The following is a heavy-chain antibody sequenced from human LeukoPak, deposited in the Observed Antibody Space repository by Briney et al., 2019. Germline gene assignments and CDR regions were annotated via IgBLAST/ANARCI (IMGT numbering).Heavy chain of an antibody. Sequence: GASVKVSCKASVYTYSDYTIHWVRQAPGQGLEWMGWMNPNRGDTKYPWKFEGRVTLTRDTSINTAYMELSRLRSDDTAVYYCTRDSGCYYGWVDPWGQGTLVTVSS. D-gene: IGHD3-22*01. J-gene: IGHJ5*02. CDR2: MNPNRGDT. CDR1: VYTYSDYT. V-gene: IGHV1-2*02. CDR3: TRDSGCYYGWVDP.